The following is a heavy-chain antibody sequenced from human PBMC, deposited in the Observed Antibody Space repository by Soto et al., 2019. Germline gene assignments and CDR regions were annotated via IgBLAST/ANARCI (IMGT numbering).Heavy chain of an antibody. Sequence: QVQLVQSGAEVKKPGASVKVSCKASGYTFNHYYIHWVRQAPGQGLEWMGMINPSGGSTDYAQKSQGTVTMNTETSTTPVYTELSSRRADDTAVYYWAIPHFPGCITGVCSPFDHWGQGTLVTVS. CDR1: GYTFNHYY. CDR3: AIPHFPGCITGVCSPFDH. D-gene: IGHD1-20*01. V-gene: IGHV1-46*02. CDR2: INPSGGST. J-gene: IGHJ4*02.